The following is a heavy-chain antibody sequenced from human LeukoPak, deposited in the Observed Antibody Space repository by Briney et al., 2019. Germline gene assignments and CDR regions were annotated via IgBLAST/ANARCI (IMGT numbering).Heavy chain of an antibody. CDR1: VFTFSIYG. J-gene: IGHJ4*02. CDR2: IWYGGINK. CDR3: ARVRGNIY. D-gene: IGHD1-26*01. Sequence: GRSLRLSCAAWVFTFSIYGMHCVRQAPGKGLEWVAVIWYGGINKYYADSVKGLFTISRDNSKNTLYLQMNSLRAEDTAVYYCARVRGNIYWGQGTLVTVSS. V-gene: IGHV3-33*01.